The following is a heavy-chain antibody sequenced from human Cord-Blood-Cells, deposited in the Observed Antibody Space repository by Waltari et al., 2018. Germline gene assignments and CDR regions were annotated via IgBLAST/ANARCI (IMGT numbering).Heavy chain of an antibody. CDR1: GFPFSTYG. CDR2: ISYDGRNK. D-gene: IGHD1-7*01. CDR3: AKDRWNYNKAYLPTYFDY. V-gene: IGHV3-30*18. J-gene: IGHJ4*02. Sequence: QVQLVESGGGVVQPGRSLRLSCAAAGFPFSTYGMHWVRQAPGQGLEWVAVISYDGRNKYYADSVKGRFTISRDNSKNTLYLQMNSLRAEDTAVYYCAKDRWNYNKAYLPTYFDYWGQGTLVTVSS.